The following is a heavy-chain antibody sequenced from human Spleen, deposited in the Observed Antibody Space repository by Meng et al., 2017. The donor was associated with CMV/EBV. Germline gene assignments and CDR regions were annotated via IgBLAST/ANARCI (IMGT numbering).Heavy chain of an antibody. V-gene: IGHV3-48*04. Sequence: GESLKISCAASGFTFSSYSMNWVRQAPGKGLEWVSYISSSGSTIYYADSVKGRFTISRDNAKNSLYLQMNSLRAEDTAVYYCARDQYCSSTSCYQGDAFDIWGQGTMVTVSS. CDR1: GFTFSSYS. J-gene: IGHJ3*02. CDR3: ARDQYCSSTSCYQGDAFDI. CDR2: ISSSGSTI. D-gene: IGHD2-2*01.